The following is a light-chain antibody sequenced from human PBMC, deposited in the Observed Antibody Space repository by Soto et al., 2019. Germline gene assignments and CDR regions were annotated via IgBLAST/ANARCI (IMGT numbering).Light chain of an antibody. CDR2: DAS. V-gene: IGKV1-5*01. Sequence: DIQMTQSPSTLSASIGDRVTITCRASQSISTYLTWYQQKPGKAPKLLIYDASSLGSEVPSRFSGSGSGTEFTPTISSLQPDDFATYYCQQYNTNFGQGTKLEIK. CDR1: QSISTY. J-gene: IGKJ2*01. CDR3: QQYNTN.